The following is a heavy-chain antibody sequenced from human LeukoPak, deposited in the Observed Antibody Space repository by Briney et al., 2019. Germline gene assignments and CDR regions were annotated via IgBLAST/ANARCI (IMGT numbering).Heavy chain of an antibody. CDR1: GFTFSSFG. V-gene: IGHV3-21*01. D-gene: IGHD3-22*01. J-gene: IGHJ3*02. CDR3: ARDTYYYDGRGEVLAFDI. Sequence: GGSLRLSCAASGFTFSSFGMNWVRQAPGKGLEWVSSISSSRSYKYYADSVRGRFTISRDNAKNSLYLQMNSLRAEDTAVYYCARDTYYYDGRGEVLAFDIWGQGTMVTVSS. CDR2: ISSSRSYK.